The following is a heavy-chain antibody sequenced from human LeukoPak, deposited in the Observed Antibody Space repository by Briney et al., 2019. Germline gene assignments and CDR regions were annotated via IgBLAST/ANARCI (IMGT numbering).Heavy chain of an antibody. Sequence: QPGRSLRLSCAASGFTFDGYAMHWVRQAPGKGLEWVSLISGDGGSTYYADSVKGRFTISRDNSKDSLYLQMNSLRTEDTALYYCAKDLWIQLWLHVSFDYWGQGTLVTVSS. V-gene: IGHV3-43*02. CDR1: GFTFDGYA. CDR2: ISGDGGST. CDR3: AKDLWIQLWLHVSFDY. J-gene: IGHJ4*02. D-gene: IGHD5-18*01.